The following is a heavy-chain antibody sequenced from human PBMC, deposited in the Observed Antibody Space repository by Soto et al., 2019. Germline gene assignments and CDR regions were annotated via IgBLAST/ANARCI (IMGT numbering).Heavy chain of an antibody. CDR2: ISWDGGST. Sequence: GGSLRLSCAASGFTFDDYTMHWVRQAPGKGLEWVSLISWDGGSTYYADSVKGRFTISRGNSKNSLYLQMNSLRTEDTALYYCAKDANYYDSSGYVYYFDDWGQGTLVTVSS. V-gene: IGHV3-43*01. D-gene: IGHD3-22*01. J-gene: IGHJ4*02. CDR3: AKDANYYDSSGYVYYFDD. CDR1: GFTFDDYT.